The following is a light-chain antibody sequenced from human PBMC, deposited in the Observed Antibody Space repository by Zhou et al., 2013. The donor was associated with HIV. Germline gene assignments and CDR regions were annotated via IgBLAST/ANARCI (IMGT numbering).Light chain of an antibody. CDR1: QSISLY. CDR3: QQSYSSPLT. J-gene: IGKJ4*01. V-gene: IGKV1-39*01. Sequence: DIQMTQSPSSLSASVGDRVTISCRASQSISLYLNWYQQKPGKAPKLLIYGASSLQSGVPSRFSGSGSGTDFTLTISSLQPEDFATYYCQQSYSSPLTFGGGTKVEI. CDR2: GAS.